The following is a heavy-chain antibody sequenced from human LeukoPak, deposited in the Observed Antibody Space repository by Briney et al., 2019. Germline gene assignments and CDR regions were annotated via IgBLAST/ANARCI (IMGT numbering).Heavy chain of an antibody. CDR3: ARIEYCDSTSCPTHYSYGLDV. Sequence: PGGSLRLSCAASGFTFNDYGMSWVRQAPGKGLEWVSGLNWNGASTDYADSVKGRFTISRDNAKNSLYLQMNSLRAEDTALYHCARIEYCDSTSCPTHYSYGLDVWGQGTTVTVSS. J-gene: IGHJ6*02. V-gene: IGHV3-20*01. D-gene: IGHD2-2*01. CDR1: GFTFNDYG. CDR2: LNWNGAST.